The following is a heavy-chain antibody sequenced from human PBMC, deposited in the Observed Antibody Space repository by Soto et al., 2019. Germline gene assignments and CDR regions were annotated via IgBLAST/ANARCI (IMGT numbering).Heavy chain of an antibody. V-gene: IGHV1-8*01. Sequence: QVQLVQSGAEVKKPGASVRVSCKASGYTFTSSDVYWVRQATGQGLELMGWMNPNTGNTGYAQKFQCRVTMTRNTSISTAYMELSSLRSEDTAVYYCARGSIHCSGGSCYSDWFDPWGQGNPVTVS. CDR1: GYTFTSSD. CDR3: ARGSIHCSGGSCYSDWFDP. D-gene: IGHD2-15*01. J-gene: IGHJ5*02. CDR2: MNPNTGNT.